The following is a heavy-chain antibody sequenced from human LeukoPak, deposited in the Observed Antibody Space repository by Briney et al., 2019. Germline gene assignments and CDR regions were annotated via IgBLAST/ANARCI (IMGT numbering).Heavy chain of an antibody. J-gene: IGHJ4*02. Sequence: PGGSLRLSCAASGFTFRSYNMNWVRQAPGKGLEWVSYITGGSTTIYYADSVKGRFTISRDNSKNTLYLQMNSLRAEDTAVYYCARDRTAAAGTFDYWGQGTLVTVSS. V-gene: IGHV3-48*01. D-gene: IGHD6-13*01. CDR3: ARDRTAAAGTFDY. CDR1: GFTFRSYN. CDR2: ITGGSTTI.